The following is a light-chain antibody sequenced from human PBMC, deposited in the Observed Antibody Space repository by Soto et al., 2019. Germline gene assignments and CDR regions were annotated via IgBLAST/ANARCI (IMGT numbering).Light chain of an antibody. V-gene: IGKV3-20*01. CDR3: QQYGSSGT. CDR2: GAS. CDR1: QSVSRNY. J-gene: IGKJ1*01. Sequence: IVLTQSPVTLSLSPGERSTLSCRASQSVSRNYLVWYQQKPGQAPRLLIYGASGRATGIPDRFSGSGSGTDFTLTISRLEPEDFAVYYCQQYGSSGTFGQGTKVDIK.